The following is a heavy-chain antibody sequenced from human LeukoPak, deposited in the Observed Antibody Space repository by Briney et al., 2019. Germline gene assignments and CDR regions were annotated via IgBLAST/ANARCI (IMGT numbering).Heavy chain of an antibody. CDR2: ISSSSSYI. CDR1: GFTFSSYS. D-gene: IGHD4-17*01. V-gene: IGHV3-21*01. Sequence: KTGGSLRLSCAASGFTFSSYSMNWVRQAPGMGLEWVSSISSSSSYIYYADSVKGRFTISRDNAKNSLYLQMNSLRAEDTAVYYCAREAPTYYYYYGMDVWGQGTTVTVSS. J-gene: IGHJ6*02. CDR3: AREAPTYYYYYGMDV.